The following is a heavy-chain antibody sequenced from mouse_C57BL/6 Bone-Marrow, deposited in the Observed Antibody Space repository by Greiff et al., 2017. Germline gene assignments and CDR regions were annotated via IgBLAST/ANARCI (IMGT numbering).Heavy chain of an antibody. Sequence: QVQLKESGAELVMPGASVKLSCKASGYTFTSYWMHWVKQRPGQGLEWIGEIDPSDSYTNYNQKFKGKSTLTVDKSSSTAYMQLSSLTSEDSAVYYCAREGAQAPYYCDYWGQGTTLTVSS. CDR2: IDPSDSYT. CDR1: GYTFTSYW. D-gene: IGHD3-2*02. V-gene: IGHV1-69*01. CDR3: AREGAQAPYYCDY. J-gene: IGHJ2*01.